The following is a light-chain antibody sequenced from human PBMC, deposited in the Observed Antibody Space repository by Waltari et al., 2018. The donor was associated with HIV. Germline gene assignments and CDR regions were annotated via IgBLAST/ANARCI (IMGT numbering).Light chain of an antibody. CDR3: MQPLHAPFT. CDR1: QSLLHTNGYDY. Sequence: IVMTQSPLSLPVTPRHPASLHRTSTQSLLHTNGYDYLDWYLQKPGQSPQLLIYFGSKRASGVPDRFSGSGSGTDFTLKISRVEAEDVGVYYCMQPLHAPFTFGPGTKVDIK. V-gene: IGKV2-28*01. J-gene: IGKJ3*01. CDR2: FGS.